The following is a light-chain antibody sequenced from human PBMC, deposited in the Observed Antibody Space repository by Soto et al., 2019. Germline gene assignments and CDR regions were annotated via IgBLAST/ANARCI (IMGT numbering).Light chain of an antibody. CDR2: GAS. J-gene: IGKJ2*01. V-gene: IGKV3-20*01. CDR1: QSVSSST. Sequence: EIVLTQSPATLSLSPGERATLSCRASQSVSSSTLAWYQQKPGQAPELVNSGASSRAAGLPDRFSGSGSGTDFTLTISRLEPEDFAVYYCQHYDDSPPRYTFGQGTKLEMK. CDR3: QHYDDSPPRYT.